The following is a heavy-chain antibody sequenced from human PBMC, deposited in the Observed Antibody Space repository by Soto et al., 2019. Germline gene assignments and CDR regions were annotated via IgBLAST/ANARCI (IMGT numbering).Heavy chain of an antibody. J-gene: IGHJ5*02. V-gene: IGHV4-34*01. D-gene: IGHD3-3*01. Sequence: SQPRSLTCAVYGGSLSGYYWRWIRQPPWKGLEWIGQINHSGSTNNNPSLKSRVSISVDTSKNQFSLKLSSVTAADTAVYYCARAVRVIRFWSGYYNWFDPWGQGTLVTVSS. CDR1: GGSLSGYY. CDR3: ARAVRVIRFWSGYYNWFDP. CDR2: INHSGST.